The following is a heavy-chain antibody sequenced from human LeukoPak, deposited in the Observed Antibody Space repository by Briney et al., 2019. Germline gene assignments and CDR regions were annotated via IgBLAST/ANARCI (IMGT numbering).Heavy chain of an antibody. D-gene: IGHD3-16*01. CDR2: IKPDGSEI. Sequence: GGSLRLSCAASGFTFSWNWMSWVRQTPGKGLEWVASIKPDGSEIYYVDSVKGRFTISRDNAKSSLYLQMDSLRGEDTALYYCARAYSWGQGTLVTVSS. J-gene: IGHJ5*02. CDR1: GFTFSWNW. CDR3: ARAYS. V-gene: IGHV3-7*01.